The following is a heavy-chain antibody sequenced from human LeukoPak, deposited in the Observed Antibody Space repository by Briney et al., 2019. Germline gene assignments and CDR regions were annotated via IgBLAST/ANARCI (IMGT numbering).Heavy chain of an antibody. V-gene: IGHV4-39*01. CDR1: GGSISSSSYY. J-gene: IGHJ6*03. CDR2: IYYSGST. Sequence: SETLSLTCTVSGGSISSSSYYWGWIRQPPGKGLEWIGSIYYSGSTYYNPSLKSRVTISVDTSKNQFSLKLSSVTAADTAVHYCARHTRTHYYYYYMDVWGKGTTVTISS. D-gene: IGHD2-15*01. CDR3: ARHTRTHYYYYYMDV.